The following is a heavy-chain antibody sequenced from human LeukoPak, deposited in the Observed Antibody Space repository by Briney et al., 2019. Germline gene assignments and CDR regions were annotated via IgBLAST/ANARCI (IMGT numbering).Heavy chain of an antibody. CDR1: EITFSTYA. J-gene: IGHJ4*02. D-gene: IGHD6-13*01. Sequence: GGSLRLSCVTSEITFSTYAMSWVRQAPGKGLEWVSALCRDGNTYHADSVKGRFTISRDNSKNTLYLQMNSLRAEDTAVYYCAREGASSSFGYWGQGTLVTVSS. V-gene: IGHV3-53*01. CDR3: AREGASSSFGY. CDR2: LCRDGNT.